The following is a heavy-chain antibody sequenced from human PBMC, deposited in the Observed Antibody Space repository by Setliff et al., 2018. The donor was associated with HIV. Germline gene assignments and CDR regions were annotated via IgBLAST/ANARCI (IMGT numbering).Heavy chain of an antibody. CDR3: AREGLWNCRGGTCNDGLDI. V-gene: IGHV4-4*07. Sequence: SETLSLTCTVSGGSIGTYYWNWIRLPAGKGLEWIGRIYASGTNYNPSLKRRVTMSLDTSKRQFSLKLTSVTAADTAVSYCAREGLWNCRGGTCNDGLDIWGQGTKVTVSS. CDR1: GGSIGTYY. J-gene: IGHJ3*02. D-gene: IGHD2-15*01. CDR2: IYASGT.